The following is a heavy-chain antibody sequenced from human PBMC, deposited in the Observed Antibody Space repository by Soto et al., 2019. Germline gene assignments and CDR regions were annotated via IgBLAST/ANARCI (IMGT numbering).Heavy chain of an antibody. CDR1: GFTFSSYA. CDR2: ISGSGGST. J-gene: IGHJ6*02. CDR3: AKVGTAAAEDRYSYYGMEV. V-gene: IGHV3-23*01. Sequence: ESVRLSCAASGFTFSSYAMSWVRQAPVKGLEWVSAISGSGGSTYYADSVKGRFTISRDNSKNTLYLQMNSLRAEDTAVYYCAKVGTAAAEDRYSYYGMEVWGQGTTVNVS. D-gene: IGHD6-13*01.